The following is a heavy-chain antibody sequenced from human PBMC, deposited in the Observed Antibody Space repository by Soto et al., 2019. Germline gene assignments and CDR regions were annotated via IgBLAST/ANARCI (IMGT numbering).Heavy chain of an antibody. Sequence: SETLSLTCTVSGGSISSGGYYWSWIRQHPGKGLEWIGYIYYSGSTYYNPSLKSRVTISVDTSKNQFSLKLSSVTAADTAVYYCARWGPGGVQDAFDIWGQGTMVTVSS. J-gene: IGHJ3*02. CDR1: GGSISSGGYY. CDR3: ARWGPGGVQDAFDI. CDR2: IYYSGST. V-gene: IGHV4-31*03. D-gene: IGHD3-10*01.